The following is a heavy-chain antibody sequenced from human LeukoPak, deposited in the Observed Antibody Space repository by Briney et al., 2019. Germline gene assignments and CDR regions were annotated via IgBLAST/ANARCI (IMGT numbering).Heavy chain of an antibody. CDR2: IYYSGST. J-gene: IGHJ6*03. CDR3: ASSAPNGDYYYYYMDV. V-gene: IGHV4-30-4*08. D-gene: IGHD3-10*01. CDR1: GGSISSGDYY. Sequence: PSETLFLTCTDSGGSISSGDYYWSWIRQPPGKGLEWIGYIYYSGSTYYNPSLKSRVTISVDTSKNQFSLKLSSVTAADTAVYYCASSAPNGDYYYYYMDVWGKGTTVTVSS.